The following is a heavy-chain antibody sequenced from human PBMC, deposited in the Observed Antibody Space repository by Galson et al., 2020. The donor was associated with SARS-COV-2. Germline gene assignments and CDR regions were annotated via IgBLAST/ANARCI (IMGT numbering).Heavy chain of an antibody. Sequence: GESLKISCAASGFTFSSYAMSWVRQAPGKGLEWVSALSGSGGSTYYADSVKGRFTISRDNSKNTLYLQMNSLRAEDTAVYYCAKGRHYDILTGYYPFDYWGQGTLVTVSS. CDR3: AKGRHYDILTGYYPFDY. J-gene: IGHJ4*02. V-gene: IGHV3-23*01. D-gene: IGHD3-9*01. CDR2: LSGSGGST. CDR1: GFTFSSYA.